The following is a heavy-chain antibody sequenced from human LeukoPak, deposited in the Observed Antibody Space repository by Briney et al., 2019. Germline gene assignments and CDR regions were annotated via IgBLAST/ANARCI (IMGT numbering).Heavy chain of an antibody. CDR3: ARVAAAAGILDY. D-gene: IGHD6-13*01. V-gene: IGHV4-59*08. CDR1: GGSISSYY. J-gene: IGHJ4*02. Sequence: PSETLSLTCTVSGGSISSYYWSWIRQPPGKGLEWIGYIYYSGSTYYNPSLKSRVTISVDTPKSQFSLKLSSVTAADTAVYSCARVAAAAGILDYWGQGTLVTVSS. CDR2: IYYSGST.